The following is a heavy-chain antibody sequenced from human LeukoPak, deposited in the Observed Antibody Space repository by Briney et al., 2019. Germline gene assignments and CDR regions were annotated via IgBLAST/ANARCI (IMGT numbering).Heavy chain of an antibody. J-gene: IGHJ6*03. V-gene: IGHV1-18*01. CDR1: GYTFTIYG. Sequence: GASVKVSCKASGYTFTIYGISWVRQAPGQGLEWMGWISAYTGNRDYAQKLQGRVTMTTDTSTSTAYMELRSLRSDDTAVYYCARSGANSGYELYYYYYYMDVWGKGTTVTVSS. CDR2: ISAYTGNR. CDR3: ARSGANSGYELYYYYYYMDV. D-gene: IGHD5-12*01.